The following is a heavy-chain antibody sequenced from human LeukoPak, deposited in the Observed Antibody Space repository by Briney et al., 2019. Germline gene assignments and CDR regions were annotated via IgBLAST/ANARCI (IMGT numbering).Heavy chain of an antibody. J-gene: IGHJ4*02. CDR3: ARGGDYYGSGNYFDY. CDR2: IYHSGST. D-gene: IGHD3-10*01. V-gene: IGHV4-30-2*01. Sequence: SETLSLTCAVSGGSISSGGYSWSWIRQPPGKGLEWIGYIYHSGSTYYNPSLKSRVTISVDRSKNQFSLKLSSVTAADTAVYYCARGGDYYGSGNYFDYWGQGTLVTVSS. CDR1: GGSISSGGYS.